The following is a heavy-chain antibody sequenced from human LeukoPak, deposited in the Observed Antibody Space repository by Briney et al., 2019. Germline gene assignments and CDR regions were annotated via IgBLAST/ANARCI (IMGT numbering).Heavy chain of an antibody. CDR3: ARGQPVDYYYMDV. D-gene: IGHD5-18*01. J-gene: IGHJ6*03. CDR1: GYSFTSYW. V-gene: IGHV5-51*01. CDR2: IYPGDSET. Sequence: GESLKISCKGSGYSFTSYWIGWVRQIPGKGLEWMAIIYPGDSETRYIASFQGQVTISADKSISTAYLQWSSLKASDTAMYYCARGQPVDYYYMDVWGKGTTATVSS.